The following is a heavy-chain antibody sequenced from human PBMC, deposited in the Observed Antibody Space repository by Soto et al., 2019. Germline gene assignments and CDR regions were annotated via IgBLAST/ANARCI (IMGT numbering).Heavy chain of an antibody. D-gene: IGHD6-13*01. Sequence: GGSLRLSCAASGFNFSSYAMSWVRQDPGKGLEWVSAISGSGGSTYYADSVKGRFTISRDNSKNTLYLQMNSLRAEDTAVYYCAKTRGSSWYYFDYWGQGTLVTVSS. V-gene: IGHV3-23*01. CDR2: ISGSGGST. J-gene: IGHJ4*02. CDR1: GFNFSSYA. CDR3: AKTRGSSWYYFDY.